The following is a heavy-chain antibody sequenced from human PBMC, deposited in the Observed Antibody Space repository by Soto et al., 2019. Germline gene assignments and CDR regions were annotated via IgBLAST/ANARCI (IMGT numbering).Heavy chain of an antibody. Sequence: PGGSLRLSCAASGFTFSDYYMSWIRQAPGKGLEWVSYISSSSSYTNYADSVKGRFTISRDNAKNSLYLQMNSLRAEDTAVYYCARTDGLYYYDSSGYGPPDAFDIWGQGTMVTV. CDR2: ISSSSSYT. CDR1: GFTFSDYY. D-gene: IGHD3-22*01. V-gene: IGHV3-11*06. CDR3: ARTDGLYYYDSSGYGPPDAFDI. J-gene: IGHJ3*02.